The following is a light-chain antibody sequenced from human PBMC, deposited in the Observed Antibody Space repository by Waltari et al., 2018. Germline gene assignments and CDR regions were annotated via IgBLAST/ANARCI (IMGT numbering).Light chain of an antibody. CDR2: DVS. V-gene: IGKV3-15*01. J-gene: IGKJ5*01. Sequence: EIVMTQSPAILSLSLGERVPLSCRASESVSSNMARYQQKPGQLPRLVMYDVSTRATGIPARCRGSGSWTGFTLTISSLQSEDFAVYYCQQYNKWPPITFGQGTRLEIK. CDR1: ESVSSN. CDR3: QQYNKWPPIT.